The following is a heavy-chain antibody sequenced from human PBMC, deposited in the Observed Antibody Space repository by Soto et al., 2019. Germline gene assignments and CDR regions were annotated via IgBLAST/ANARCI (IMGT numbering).Heavy chain of an antibody. CDR1: GGSISSGAYY. J-gene: IGHJ4*02. Sequence: QVQLQESGPGLVKPSQTLSLTCTVSGGSISSGAYYWSWIRQHPGKGLEWIGYIYYSGSTSYNPSLKSRVTISVDTSKNQFYLKLSSMTAADTAVYYCARESRDGFNSPFDSWGQGTLVTVSS. CDR2: IYYSGST. CDR3: ARESRDGFNSPFDS. V-gene: IGHV4-31*03. D-gene: IGHD5-12*01.